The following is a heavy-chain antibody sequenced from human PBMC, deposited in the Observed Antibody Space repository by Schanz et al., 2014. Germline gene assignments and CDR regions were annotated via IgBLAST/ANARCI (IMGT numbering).Heavy chain of an antibody. V-gene: IGHV1-8*01. CDR2: INPDSGDT. J-gene: IGHJ6*02. CDR3: ARNYGGHSEESDRYGMDV. Sequence: QVQLVQSGAELKNPGASMKVSCKASGYTLTNFDINWVRQAPGQGLEWMGWINPDSGDTNYVQNFQGRVTMTSDTSTSTVYMELSSLRSEDTAVYYCARNYGGHSEESDRYGMDVWGQGTTVTVSS. CDR1: GYTLTNFD. D-gene: IGHD4-17*01.